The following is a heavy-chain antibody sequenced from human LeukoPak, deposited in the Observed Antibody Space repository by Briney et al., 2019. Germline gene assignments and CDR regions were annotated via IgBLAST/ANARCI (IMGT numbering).Heavy chain of an antibody. D-gene: IGHD3-10*01. J-gene: IGHJ4*02. CDR2: INPNSGGT. Sequence: ASVKVSCKASGYTFTGYYMHWVRQAPGQGLEWMGRINPNSGGTNYAQKFQGRVTMTRDASISTAYMELSRLRSDDTAVYYCTYGSGSYYYNYWGQGTLVTVSS. CDR1: GYTFTGYY. CDR3: TYGSGSYYYNY. V-gene: IGHV1-2*06.